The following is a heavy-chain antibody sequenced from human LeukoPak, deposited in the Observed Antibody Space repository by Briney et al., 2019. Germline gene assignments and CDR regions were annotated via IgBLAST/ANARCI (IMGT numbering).Heavy chain of an antibody. D-gene: IGHD6-13*01. CDR2: ISSSGSTI. CDR1: GFTFSSYE. J-gene: IGHJ4*02. V-gene: IGHV3-48*03. Sequence: PGGSLRLSCAASGFTFSSYEMNWVRQAPGKGLEWVSYISSSGSTIYYADSVKGRFTISRDNAKNSLYLQMNSLRAGDTAVYYCAREYSSSLADYWGQGTLVTVSS. CDR3: AREYSSSLADY.